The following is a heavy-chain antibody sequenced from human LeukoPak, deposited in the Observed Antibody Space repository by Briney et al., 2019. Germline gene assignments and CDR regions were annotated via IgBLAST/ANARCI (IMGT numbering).Heavy chain of an antibody. D-gene: IGHD2-15*01. CDR3: ARDVGYCSGGSCYTYYFDY. CDR2: ISSSSNYI. V-gene: IGHV3-21*01. Sequence: PGGSLRLSRSASGFTFNSYSMNSVRQGPGKGMELVSSISSSSNYIYYADSVKGRFTISRDNAKNSLYLQMNSLRAEDTSVYYCARDVGYCSGGSCYTYYFDYWGQGTLVTVSS. CDR1: GFTFNSYS. J-gene: IGHJ4*02.